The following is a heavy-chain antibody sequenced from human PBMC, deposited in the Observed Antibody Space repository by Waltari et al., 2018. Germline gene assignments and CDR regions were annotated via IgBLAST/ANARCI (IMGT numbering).Heavy chain of an antibody. Sequence: EVQLVESGGGLIQPGGSLRLSCAAAGFTFSIYEVNCVRQAPGKGLEWVSYIGRSGDIMFFADSVRGRFTISRDNAKNSLYLQMNSLRVEDTAVYYCAREQFYNSGIQGSAFDYWGQGTLVTVSS. D-gene: IGHD3-10*01. CDR2: IGRSGDIM. CDR1: GFTFSIYE. J-gene: IGHJ4*02. CDR3: AREQFYNSGIQGSAFDY. V-gene: IGHV3-48*03.